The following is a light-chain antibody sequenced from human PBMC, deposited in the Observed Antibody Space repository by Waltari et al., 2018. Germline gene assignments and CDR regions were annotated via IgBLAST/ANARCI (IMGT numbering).Light chain of an antibody. CDR3: CSYAGSDTPYV. J-gene: IGLJ1*01. CDR1: SSDVGGHNF. V-gene: IGLV2-8*01. Sequence: QSALTQPPSASGSPGQSVTISCTGTSSDVGGHNFVSWYQQHPGKAPKVIIYEVTKRPSGVRDRFSGSKSGNTAALTVSGLQTEDEADYYCCSYAGSDTPYVFGTGTTVTVL. CDR2: EVT.